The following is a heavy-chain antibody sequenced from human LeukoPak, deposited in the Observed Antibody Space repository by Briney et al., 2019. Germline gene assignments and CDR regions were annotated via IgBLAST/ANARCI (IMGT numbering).Heavy chain of an antibody. V-gene: IGHV4-34*01. CDR1: GGSFSGHY. Sequence: SETLSLTCAVYGGSFSGHYWSWIRQPPGKGLEWIGEINHSGSTNYNPSLKSRVTISVDTSKNQFSLKLSSVTAADTAVYYCARTYSSNWAQYSQHWGQGNLVSVSS. CDR2: INHSGST. CDR3: ARTYSSNWAQYSQH. D-gene: IGHD6-13*01. J-gene: IGHJ1*01.